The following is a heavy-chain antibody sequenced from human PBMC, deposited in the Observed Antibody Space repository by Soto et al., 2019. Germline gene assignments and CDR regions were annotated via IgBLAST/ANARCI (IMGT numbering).Heavy chain of an antibody. CDR1: GYTFTHYH. D-gene: IGHD3-22*01. CDR2: INPSGGST. CDR3: AREAINSSGYSRYFQH. Sequence: GASVKVSCKASGYTFTHYHVYWVRQAPGRGLEWLGMINPSGGSTTYAQNLQGRVTMTRDTSTNTVYMELSSLRSEDTAVYYCAREAINSSGYSRYFQHWGQGTLVT. V-gene: IGHV1-46*01. J-gene: IGHJ1*01.